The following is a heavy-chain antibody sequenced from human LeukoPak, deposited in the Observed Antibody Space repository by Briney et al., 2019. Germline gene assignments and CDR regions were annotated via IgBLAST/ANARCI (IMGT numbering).Heavy chain of an antibody. CDR3: VTSISLAGWGAFDI. J-gene: IGHJ3*02. D-gene: IGHD6-19*01. V-gene: IGHV4-39*07. CDR1: GGSISSSTYY. Sequence: SETLSLTCTVSGGSISSSTYYWGWIRQPPGKGLEWIGEIYHSGSTNYNSSLKSRVTISVDTSKNQFSLNLSSVTAADTAVYYCVTSISLAGWGAFDIWGQGTMVTVSS. CDR2: IYHSGST.